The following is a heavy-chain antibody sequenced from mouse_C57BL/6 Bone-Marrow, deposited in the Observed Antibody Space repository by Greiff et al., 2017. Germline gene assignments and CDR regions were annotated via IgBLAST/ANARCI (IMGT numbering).Heavy chain of an antibody. CDR1: GFNIQDDY. Sequence: EVQLQQSGAELVRPGASVKLSCTASGFNIQDDYMHWVKQRPEQGLEWIGWFEPENGETESASKFQGKATIPADTSSNTAYLQLSSLTSEETAVYYCTTHYGSSSRDYWGQGTTPTVSS. V-gene: IGHV14-4*01. J-gene: IGHJ2*01. CDR2: FEPENGET. CDR3: TTHYGSSSRDY. D-gene: IGHD1-1*01.